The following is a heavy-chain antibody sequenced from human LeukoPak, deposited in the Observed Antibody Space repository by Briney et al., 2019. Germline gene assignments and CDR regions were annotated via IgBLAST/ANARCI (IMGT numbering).Heavy chain of an antibody. Sequence: SETLSLTCTVSGGSISSSSYYWGWIRQPPGKGLEWIGYIYYSGSTNYNPSLKSRVTISVDTSKNHFSLKLSSVTAADTAVYYCARDQTYSGSGIYTYFDYWGQGILVTVSS. CDR2: IYYSGST. CDR1: GGSISSSSYY. D-gene: IGHD3-10*01. CDR3: ARDQTYSGSGIYTYFDY. J-gene: IGHJ4*02. V-gene: IGHV4-61*05.